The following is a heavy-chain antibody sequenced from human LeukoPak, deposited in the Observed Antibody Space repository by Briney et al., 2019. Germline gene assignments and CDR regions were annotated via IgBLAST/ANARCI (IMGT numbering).Heavy chain of an antibody. D-gene: IGHD3-22*01. Sequence: GGSLRLSCAASGFTFDDYAMHWVRQAPGKGLEWVSGISWDGGSTYYADSVKGRFTISRDNSKNSLYLQMNSLRAEDTALYYCAKDGLNYMDVWGKGTTVTVSS. CDR3: AKDGLNYMDV. CDR1: GFTFDDYA. V-gene: IGHV3-43D*03. CDR2: ISWDGGST. J-gene: IGHJ6*03.